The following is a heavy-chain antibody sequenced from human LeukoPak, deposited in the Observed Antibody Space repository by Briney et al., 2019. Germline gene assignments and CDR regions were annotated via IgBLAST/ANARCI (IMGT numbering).Heavy chain of an antibody. J-gene: IGHJ5*02. CDR3: ARGQSRYDSSGYYRRVGNWFDP. D-gene: IGHD3-22*01. CDR1: GGSISSGDYY. Sequence: SETLSLTCTVSGGSISSGDYYWSWIRQPPGRGLEWIGYIYYNGATYYNPSLKSRVTISVDTSKNQFSLRLSSVTAADTAVYYCARGQSRYDSSGYYRRVGNWFDPWGQGTLVTVSS. V-gene: IGHV4-30-4*01. CDR2: IYYNGAT.